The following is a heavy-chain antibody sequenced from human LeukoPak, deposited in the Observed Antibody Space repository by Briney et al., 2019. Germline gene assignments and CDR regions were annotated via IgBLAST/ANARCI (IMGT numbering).Heavy chain of an antibody. V-gene: IGHV3-23*01. D-gene: IGHD6-13*01. CDR1: GFTFSSYA. CDR3: ARSSTLHGGSDY. Sequence: PGGSLRLSCVAPGFTFSSYAMNWVRQAPGEGLEWVSSASGNGDSTYYADSVKGRFTISRDNSKNTLYLQMNSLRAEDTAVYYCARSSTLHGGSDYCSQGTLVTVSS. J-gene: IGHJ4*02. CDR2: ASGNGDST.